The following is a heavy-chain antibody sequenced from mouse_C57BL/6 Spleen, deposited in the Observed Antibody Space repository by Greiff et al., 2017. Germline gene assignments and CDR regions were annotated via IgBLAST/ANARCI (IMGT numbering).Heavy chain of an antibody. CDR3: AREGLPPAMDG. V-gene: IGHV1-19*01. CDR2: INPYNGGT. D-gene: IGHD2-2*01. J-gene: IGHJ4*01. CDR1: GYTFTDYY. Sequence: EVKLVESGPVLVKPGASVKMSCKASGYTFTDYYMNWVKQSHGKSLEWIGVINPYNGGTSYNQKFKGKATLTVDKSSSTAYMELNSLTSEDSAVYYCAREGLPPAMDGWGQGTSVTVSS.